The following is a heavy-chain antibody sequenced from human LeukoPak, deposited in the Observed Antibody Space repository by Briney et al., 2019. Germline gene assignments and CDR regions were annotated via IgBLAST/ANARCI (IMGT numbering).Heavy chain of an antibody. V-gene: IGHV3-30*02. D-gene: IGHD4-23*01. Sequence: PGGSLRLSCAASGFTFSSYAMHWVRQAPGKGLEWVAFIRYDGTTKYYADSVKGRFTISRDNSKNTLYLQMNSLRAEDTAVYYCAKDVSLAGGYWGQGTLVTVSS. CDR1: GFTFSSYA. CDR3: AKDVSLAGGY. J-gene: IGHJ4*02. CDR2: IRYDGTTK.